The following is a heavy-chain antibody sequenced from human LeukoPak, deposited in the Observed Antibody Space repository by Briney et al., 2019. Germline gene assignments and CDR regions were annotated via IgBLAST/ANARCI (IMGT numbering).Heavy chain of an antibody. V-gene: IGHV3-74*01. Sequence: GGSLRLSCAASGFPFSSYWMHWVRQVPGKGLVWVSRINGDGSSTSYADSVKGRFTISRDNAKNTLYLQMNGLRAEDTAVYSCARDGDSSGYYVNFDYWGQGTLVTVSS. CDR1: GFPFSSYW. D-gene: IGHD3-22*01. CDR3: ARDGDSSGYYVNFDY. J-gene: IGHJ4*02. CDR2: INGDGSST.